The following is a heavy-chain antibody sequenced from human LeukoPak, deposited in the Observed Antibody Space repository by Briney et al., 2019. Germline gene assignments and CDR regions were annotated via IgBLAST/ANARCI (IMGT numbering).Heavy chain of an antibody. CDR3: TKELHVAVAVADYYYFYMDV. CDR2: INGGGNTT. CDR1: GFAFSSFA. V-gene: IGHV3-23*01. J-gene: IGHJ6*03. Sequence: GGSLRLSCAASGFAFSSFAMGWVRQSPGKGLEWLSTINGGGNTTFYADSVKGRFTISRDNSKNTLYLHMDGLRPDDTAIYYCTKELHVAVAVADYYYFYMDVWGRGTAVSVSS. D-gene: IGHD6-19*01.